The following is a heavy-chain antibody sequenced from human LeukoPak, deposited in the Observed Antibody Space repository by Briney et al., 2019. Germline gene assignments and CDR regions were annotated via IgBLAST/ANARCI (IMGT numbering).Heavy chain of an antibody. V-gene: IGHV4-34*01. CDR1: GGSFSGYY. J-gene: IGHJ4*02. CDR2: INHSGST. CDR3: ARGMGRWDRRGYSYGPYRGNFDY. Sequence: SEILSLTCAVYGGSFSGYYWSWIRQPPGKGLEWIGEINHSGSTNYNPSLKSRVTISVDTSKNQFSLKLSSVTAADTAVYYCARGMGRWDRRGYSYGPYRGNFDYWGQGTLVTVSS. D-gene: IGHD5-18*01.